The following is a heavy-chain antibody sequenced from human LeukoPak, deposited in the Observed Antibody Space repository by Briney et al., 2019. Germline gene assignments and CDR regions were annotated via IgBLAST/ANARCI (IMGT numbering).Heavy chain of an antibody. Sequence: ASVKVSCKASGYTFTGYYMHWVRQAPGQGLEWMGRIIPILGIANYAQKLQGRVTMTTDTSTSTAYMELRSLRSDDTAVYYCARVSTQHNWFDPWGQGTLVTVSS. D-gene: IGHD2-2*01. J-gene: IGHJ5*02. CDR1: GYTFTGYY. V-gene: IGHV1-18*04. CDR3: ARVSTQHNWFDP. CDR2: IIPILGIA.